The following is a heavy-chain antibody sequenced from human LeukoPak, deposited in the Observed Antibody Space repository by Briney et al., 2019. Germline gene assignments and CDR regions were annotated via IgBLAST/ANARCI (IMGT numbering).Heavy chain of an antibody. J-gene: IGHJ4*02. CDR2: ISGSGGSS. V-gene: IGHV3-23*01. CDR1: GFTFSSYA. Sequence: GGSLRLSCAASGFTFSSYAMSWVRQAPGKGLEWVSAISGSGGSSYYADSVKSRFTISRDNSKNTLYLQMNSLRAEDTAVYYCAKRYCSGGSCSHFDYWGQGTLVTVSS. CDR3: AKRYCSGGSCSHFDY. D-gene: IGHD2-15*01.